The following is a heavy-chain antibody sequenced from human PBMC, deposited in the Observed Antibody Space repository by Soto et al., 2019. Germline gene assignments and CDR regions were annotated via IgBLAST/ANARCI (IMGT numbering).Heavy chain of an antibody. Sequence: EVQLVESGGGLVQPGGSLKLSCAASGFTFSDSAMHWVRQASGKGLEWLGRIRSKAHNYATAHTAAVKGRFTVSRDDSNNPAYLQMNSLKTEDTAVYYCARHITGDTTDYYYGMGIWGQGATVTVSS. D-gene: IGHD1-26*01. CDR3: ARHITGDTTDYYYGMGI. J-gene: IGHJ6*02. CDR1: GFTFSDSA. V-gene: IGHV3-73*02. CDR2: IRSKAHNYAT.